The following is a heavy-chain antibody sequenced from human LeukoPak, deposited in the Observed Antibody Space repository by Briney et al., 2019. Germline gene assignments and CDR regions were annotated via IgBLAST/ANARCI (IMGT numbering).Heavy chain of an antibody. D-gene: IGHD3-10*02. CDR2: ISYDGSNK. CDR3: AELGITMIGGV. J-gene: IGHJ6*04. Sequence: PGGSLRLSCAASGFTFSSYAMHWVRQAPGKGLEWEAVISYDGSNKYYADSVKGRSTISRDNSKNTLYLQMNRLRAEDTAVYYCAELGITMIGGVWGKGTTVTVSS. CDR1: GFTFSSYA. V-gene: IGHV3-30*04.